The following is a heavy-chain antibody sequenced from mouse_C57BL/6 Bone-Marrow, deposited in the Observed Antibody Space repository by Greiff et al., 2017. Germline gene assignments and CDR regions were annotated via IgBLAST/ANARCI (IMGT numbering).Heavy chain of an antibody. CDR3: ARGGLLYFDY. J-gene: IGHJ2*01. CDR1: GYTFTSYW. Sequence: QVQLQQPGAELVMPGASVKMSCKASGYTFTSYWLNWVKQRPGQGLEWMGEIDPYDSNTNYNQTFKGKSTLTVAKSSSTAYMQLSSLPSEDSAVYYCARGGLLYFDYWGQGTTLTVSS. CDR2: IDPYDSNT. V-gene: IGHV1-69*01. D-gene: IGHD1-1*01.